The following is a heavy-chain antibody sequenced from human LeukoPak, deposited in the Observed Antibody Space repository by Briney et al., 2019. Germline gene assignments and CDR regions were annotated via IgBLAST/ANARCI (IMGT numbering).Heavy chain of an antibody. CDR3: AADRDDFWSGYFSGG. CDR1: GITFTSSA. Sequence: SVKVSCKASGITFTSSAVQWVRQARGQRLEWIGWIVVGSGNTNYAQKFQERVTITRDMSTSTAYMELSSLRSEDTAVYYCAADRDDFWSGYFSGGWGQGTLVTVSS. V-gene: IGHV1-58*01. D-gene: IGHD3-3*01. CDR2: IVVGSGNT. J-gene: IGHJ4*02.